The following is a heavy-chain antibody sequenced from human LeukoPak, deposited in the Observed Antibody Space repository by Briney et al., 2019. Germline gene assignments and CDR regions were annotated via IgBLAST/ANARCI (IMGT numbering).Heavy chain of an antibody. D-gene: IGHD1-1*01. CDR3: AIRRPSTTGTTRRSYYYYYYMDV. J-gene: IGHJ6*03. Sequence: SETLSLTCAVYGGSFSGYYWSWIRQSPGKGLEWIGEINHSGSTNYNPSLKSRVTISVDTSKNQFSLKLSSVTAADTAVYYCAIRRPSTTGTTRRSYYYYYYMDVWGKGTTVTVSS. CDR1: GGSFSGYY. CDR2: INHSGST. V-gene: IGHV4-34*01.